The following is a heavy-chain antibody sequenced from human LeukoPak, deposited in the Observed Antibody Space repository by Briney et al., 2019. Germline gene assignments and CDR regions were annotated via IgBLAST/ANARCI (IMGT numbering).Heavy chain of an antibody. J-gene: IGHJ4*02. CDR3: ARTSGSYRRGYFDY. CDR1: GGSFSGYY. Sequence: SETLSLTCAVYGGSFSGYYWSWIRQPPGKGLEWIGEINHSGSTNYNPSLKSRVTISVDTSKNQFSLKLSSVTAADTAVYYCARTSGSYRRGYFDYWGQGTLVTVSS. V-gene: IGHV4-34*01. D-gene: IGHD1-26*01. CDR2: INHSGST.